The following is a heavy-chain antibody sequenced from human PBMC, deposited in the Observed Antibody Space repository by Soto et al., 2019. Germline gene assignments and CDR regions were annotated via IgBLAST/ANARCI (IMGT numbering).Heavy chain of an antibody. CDR3: ASSGNNSYAKEPHYYYGMND. Sequence: QVQLVQSGAEVKKPGSSVKVSCKASGGTFSSYTISWVRQAPGQGLEWMGRIIPILGIANYAQKFQGRVTITADKTTSTAYMELSSPTSEDTTVYYCASSGNNSYAKEPHYYYGMNDWGQGTTVTVYS. D-gene: IGHD1-20*01. J-gene: IGHJ6*02. CDR2: IIPILGIA. CDR1: GGTFSSYT. V-gene: IGHV1-69*02.